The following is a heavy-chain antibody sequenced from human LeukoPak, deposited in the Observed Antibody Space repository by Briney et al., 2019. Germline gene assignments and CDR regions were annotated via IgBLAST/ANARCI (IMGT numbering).Heavy chain of an antibody. J-gene: IGHJ5*02. D-gene: IGHD3-10*01. Sequence: GESLRLSCAASGFSVSSTYMSWVRQAPGKGLEWVSLIYTSGSTFYADSVMGRFTISRDNSKSTLFLQMNSLRAEDSAVYYCTRDRAGTQSWVEFDLWGQGTLVTVSS. CDR2: IYTSGST. CDR1: GFSVSSTY. V-gene: IGHV3-66*03. CDR3: TRDRAGTQSWVEFDL.